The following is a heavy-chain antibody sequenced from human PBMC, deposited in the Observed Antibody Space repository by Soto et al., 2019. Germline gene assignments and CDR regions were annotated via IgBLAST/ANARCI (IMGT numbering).Heavy chain of an antibody. V-gene: IGHV1-18*01. CDR1: GYTFTSYG. D-gene: IGHD6-13*01. CDR2: ISAYNGNT. J-gene: IGHJ4*02. CDR3: ATRSSSWSESHFDY. Sequence: GASVKVSCKASGYTFTSYGISWVRQAPGQGLEWMGWISAYNGNTNYAQKLQGRVTMTTDTSTSTAYMELRSLRSDDTAVYYCATRSSSWSESHFDYWGQGTLVTVSS.